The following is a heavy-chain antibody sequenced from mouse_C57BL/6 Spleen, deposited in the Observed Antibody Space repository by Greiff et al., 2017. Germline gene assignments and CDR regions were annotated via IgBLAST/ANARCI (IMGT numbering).Heavy chain of an antibody. CDR3: ARLGLYDGYQFAY. J-gene: IGHJ3*01. CDR1: GYTFTSYW. V-gene: IGHV1-7*01. D-gene: IGHD2-3*01. CDR2: INPSSGYT. Sequence: VKLQQSGAELAKPGASVKLSCKASGYTFTSYWMHWVKQRPGQGLEWIGYINPSSGYTKYNQKFKDKATLTGDKSSSTAYMQMSSLTYEDSAVYYCARLGLYDGYQFAYWGQGTLVTVSA.